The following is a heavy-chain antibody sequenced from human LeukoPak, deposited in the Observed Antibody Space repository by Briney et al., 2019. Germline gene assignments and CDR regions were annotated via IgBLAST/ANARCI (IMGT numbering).Heavy chain of an antibody. CDR1: GASISSTSYY. D-gene: IGHD3-10*01. CDR3: ARDRNGVQY. V-gene: IGHV4-39*07. J-gene: IGHJ4*02. Sequence: SETLSLTCTVSGASISSTSYYWGWIRQPPGKGLEWIGSIYHSGSTYYNPSLKSRVTISVDTSKNQLSLKLTSVTAADTAVYYCARDRNGVQYWGQGTLVTVSS. CDR2: IYHSGST.